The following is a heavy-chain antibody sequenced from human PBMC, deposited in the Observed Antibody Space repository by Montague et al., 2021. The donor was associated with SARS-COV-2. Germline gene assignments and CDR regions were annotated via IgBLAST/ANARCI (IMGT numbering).Heavy chain of an antibody. CDR3: VKSGGPTVRHRLGS. CDR2: ISGSGSTT. Sequence: SLRLSCAASGFSFSSCAMSWVRQAPGEGLEWVSSISGSGSTTDYADSAKGRFTISRDNSKNTLYLHLNSLRAEDTAVFYCVKSGGPTVRHRLGSWGQGTLLTVSS. J-gene: IGHJ4*02. V-gene: IGHV3-23*01. D-gene: IGHD4-17*01. CDR1: GFSFSSCA.